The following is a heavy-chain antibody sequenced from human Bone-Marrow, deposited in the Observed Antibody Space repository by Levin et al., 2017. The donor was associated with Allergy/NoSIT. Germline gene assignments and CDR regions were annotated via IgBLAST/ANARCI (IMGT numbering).Heavy chain of an antibody. CDR1: GGTFSGYA. J-gene: IGHJ5*02. Sequence: SVKVSCKASGGTFSGYAISWVRQAPGQGLEWMGGIIPIFRTPEYAQKFQGRVTITADESTRTAYMELRSLRSEDTAVYYCAREGPIAARWHWFDPWGQGTLVTVSS. CDR2: IIPIFRTP. V-gene: IGHV1-69*13. D-gene: IGHD6-6*01. CDR3: AREGPIAARWHWFDP.